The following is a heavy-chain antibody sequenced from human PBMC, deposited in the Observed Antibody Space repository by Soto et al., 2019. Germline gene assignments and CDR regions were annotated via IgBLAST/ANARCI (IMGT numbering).Heavy chain of an antibody. J-gene: IGHJ4*02. CDR2: IDPSDSYT. V-gene: IGHV5-10-1*01. D-gene: IGHD3-22*01. Sequence: PGESLKISCKGSGYSFTSYWISRVRQMPGKGLEWMGRIDPSDSYTNYSPSFQGHVTISADKSISTAYLQWSSLKASDTAMYYCASLDEYYYDSSGYYVDYWGQGTLVTVSS. CDR1: GYSFTSYW. CDR3: ASLDEYYYDSSGYYVDY.